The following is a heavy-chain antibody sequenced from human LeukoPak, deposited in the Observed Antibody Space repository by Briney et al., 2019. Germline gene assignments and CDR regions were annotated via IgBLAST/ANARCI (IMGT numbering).Heavy chain of an antibody. CDR3: ARTHDFWATRKGDYFDP. Sequence: ASVKVSCKASGYTFGSYYISWVRQAPGQGLEWMGWISGYNGNTNYAQRFQDRITMTVDKSTTTVYMELNSLRLDDTAVYYCARTHDFWATRKGDYFDPWGQGTLVTASS. J-gene: IGHJ4*02. D-gene: IGHD3-3*01. CDR1: GYTFGSYY. CDR2: ISGYNGNT. V-gene: IGHV1-18*01.